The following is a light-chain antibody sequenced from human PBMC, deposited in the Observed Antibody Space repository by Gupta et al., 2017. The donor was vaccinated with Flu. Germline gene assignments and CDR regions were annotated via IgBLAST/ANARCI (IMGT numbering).Light chain of an antibody. CDR2: EDN. CDR1: ALPKKF. V-gene: IGLV3-10*01. Sequence: SYELTQPTSVSVSPGQTARITCSGDALPKKFAFWYQQKSGQAPVLVIYEDNKRASGIPERFSGSSSGTMATLTISGAQVEDEADYFCYSTDSSGNYGVFGGGTKLTVL. J-gene: IGLJ2*01. CDR3: YSTDSSGNYGV.